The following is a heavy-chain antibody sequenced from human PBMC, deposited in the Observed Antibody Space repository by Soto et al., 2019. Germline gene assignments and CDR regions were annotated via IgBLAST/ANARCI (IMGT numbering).Heavy chain of an antibody. CDR3: AAAPRY. CDR2: IYYSGST. Sequence: QVQLQESGPGLVKPSETLSLTCSVSGGSISGYYWSWIRQTPEKGLEWIGYIYYSGSTNYNPSLNSRVTMLIDMSKNQFSLKLTSVSAADTAVYYCAAAPRYWGQGILVTVSS. CDR1: GGSISGYY. V-gene: IGHV4-59*01. D-gene: IGHD2-15*01. J-gene: IGHJ4*02.